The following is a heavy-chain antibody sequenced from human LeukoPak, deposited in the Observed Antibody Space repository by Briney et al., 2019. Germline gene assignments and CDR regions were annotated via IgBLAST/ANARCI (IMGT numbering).Heavy chain of an antibody. CDR2: IKFDGSLA. D-gene: IGHD3-16*01. CDR1: GFTFSTYW. V-gene: IGHV3-74*01. CDR3: VTGHYDSRMYFDL. Sequence: PAGSLSLSCGASGFTFSTYWIHWVRQAPGKGLVWVSQIKFDGSLASYADSVKGRFTISRDNAKNTLYLQMNSLGTEDTAVYYCVTGHYDSRMYFDLWGRGNLGTVSS. J-gene: IGHJ2*01.